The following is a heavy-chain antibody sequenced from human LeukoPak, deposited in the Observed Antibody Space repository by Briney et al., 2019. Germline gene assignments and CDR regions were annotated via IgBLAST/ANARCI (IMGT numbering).Heavy chain of an antibody. Sequence: SETLSLTCTVSGGSISSGSYYWSWIRQPAGKGLEWIGRIYTSGSTNYNPSLKSRVTISVDTSKNQFSLKLSSVTAADTAVYYCARDRGEFGYWGQGTLVTVSS. CDR2: IYTSGST. CDR1: GGSISSGSYY. V-gene: IGHV4-61*02. CDR3: ARDRGEFGY. D-gene: IGHD3-10*01. J-gene: IGHJ4*02.